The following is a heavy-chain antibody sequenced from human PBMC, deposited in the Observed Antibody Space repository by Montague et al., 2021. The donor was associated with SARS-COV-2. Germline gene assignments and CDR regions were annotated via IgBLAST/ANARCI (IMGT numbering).Heavy chain of an antibody. J-gene: IGHJ4*02. CDR3: PRGLPVACTDY. CDR2: FSRTGIT. Sequence: SETLSLPCALSGDSVSSRKWWAWVRQPPMKGLEWIGEFSRTGITTFNPSLKSRVTISLDESKNLFSLNFTSVTAADTAIYYCPRGLPVACTDYWGQGSLVTVSS. V-gene: IGHV4-4*02. CDR1: GDSVSSRKW. D-gene: IGHD6-19*01.